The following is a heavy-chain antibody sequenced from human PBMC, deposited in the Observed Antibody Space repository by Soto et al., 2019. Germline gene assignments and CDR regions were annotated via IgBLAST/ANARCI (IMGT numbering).Heavy chain of an antibody. J-gene: IGHJ5*02. CDR3: ARDLGYYDFTGEKNWFDP. Sequence: SETLSLTCTVSGGSVSSGDYYWSWIRQPPGKGLEWIGNIYYSGSTNYNPSLKSRATISVDTSKNQFSLKVSSATAADTAVYYCARDLGYYDFTGEKNWFDPWGQGTLVTVSS. V-gene: IGHV4-61*08. D-gene: IGHD3-3*01. CDR1: GGSVSSGDYY. CDR2: IYYSGST.